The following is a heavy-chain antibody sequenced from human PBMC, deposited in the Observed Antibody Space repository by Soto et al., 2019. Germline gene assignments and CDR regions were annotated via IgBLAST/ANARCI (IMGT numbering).Heavy chain of an antibody. V-gene: IGHV3-23*01. D-gene: IGHD2-2*01. CDR2: ISGSGGST. CDR3: AKDKGTRYQPLNFDY. J-gene: IGHJ4*02. CDR1: GFTFSSYA. Sequence: GGSMRLSCAASGFTFSSYAMSWVRQAPGKGLEWVSAISGSGGSTYYADSVKGRFTISRDNSKNTLYLQMNSLRAEDTAVYYCAKDKGTRYQPLNFDYWGQGTLVTVSS.